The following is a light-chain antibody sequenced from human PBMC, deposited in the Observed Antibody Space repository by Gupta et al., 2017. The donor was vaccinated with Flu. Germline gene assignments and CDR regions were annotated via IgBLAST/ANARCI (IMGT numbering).Light chain of an antibody. CDR3: QQHMSSPLT. V-gene: IGKV1-16*01. Sequence: DIQMTQSPSSLSASVGDRVTITCRASQTIITSFAWYQQKPGKPPKSLIYAASTLHAGVPSRFSGSGSGTYFTLTISSLQPEDFATYYCQQHMSSPLTFGGGTKVEIK. CDR1: QTIITS. J-gene: IGKJ4*01. CDR2: AAS.